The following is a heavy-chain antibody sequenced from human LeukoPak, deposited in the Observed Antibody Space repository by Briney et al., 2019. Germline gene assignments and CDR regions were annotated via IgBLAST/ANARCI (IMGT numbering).Heavy chain of an antibody. CDR3: ARGAGVLRYFDWPSRLGLPNDY. D-gene: IGHD3-9*01. CDR1: GYTFTSYA. CDR2: INAGNGNT. V-gene: IGHV1-3*01. Sequence: ASVKVSCKASGYTFTSYAMHWVRQAPGQRLEWMGWINAGNGNTKYSQKFQGRVTITRDTSASTAYMELSSLRSEDTAVYYCARGAGVLRYFDWPSRLGLPNDYWGQGTLVTVSS. J-gene: IGHJ4*02.